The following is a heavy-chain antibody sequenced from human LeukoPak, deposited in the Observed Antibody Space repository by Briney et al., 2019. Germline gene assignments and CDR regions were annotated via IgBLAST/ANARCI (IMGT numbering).Heavy chain of an antibody. CDR2: INPNSGGT. D-gene: IGHD3-9*01. CDR3: ARDGNVLRYFDWKLDLDY. CDR1: GYTFTGYY. V-gene: IGHV1-2*02. J-gene: IGHJ4*02. Sequence: ASVKVSCKASGYTFTGYYMHWVRQAPGQGLEWMGWINPNSGGTNYAQKFQGRVTMTRDTSTSTAYMELRSLRSDDTAVYYCARDGNVLRYFDWKLDLDYWGQGTLVTVSS.